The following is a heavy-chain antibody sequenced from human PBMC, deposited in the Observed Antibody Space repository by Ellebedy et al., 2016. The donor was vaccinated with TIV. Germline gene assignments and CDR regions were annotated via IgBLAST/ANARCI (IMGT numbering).Heavy chain of an antibody. CDR2: ISYTGGT. CDR3: ARDLFGFGSGDKFGMDV. D-gene: IGHD3-10*01. Sequence: MPSETLSLTCTVSGGSISSYYWIWIRQFPGKGLEGIGEISYTGGTKYNPSLSSRVTIAVDTSRNQISLKVNSVTAADPAVYYCARDLFGFGSGDKFGMDVWGQGTTVSVSS. CDR1: GGSISSYY. V-gene: IGHV4-59*01. J-gene: IGHJ6*02.